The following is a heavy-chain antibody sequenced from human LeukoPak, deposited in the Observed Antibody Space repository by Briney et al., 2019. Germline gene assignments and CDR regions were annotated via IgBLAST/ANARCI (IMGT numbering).Heavy chain of an antibody. CDR1: GYSFTTYW. V-gene: IGHV5-51*01. D-gene: IGHD2-21*01. Sequence: GESLKISCKSSGYSFTTYWIAWVRQMPGKGLEWMGIIYPGDSDARYSPSFQGQVTISADKSISTAYLQWTSLKASDSAMYYCARVLIRGDEIDYWGQGTLVTVSS. J-gene: IGHJ4*02. CDR3: ARVLIRGDEIDY. CDR2: IYPGDSDA.